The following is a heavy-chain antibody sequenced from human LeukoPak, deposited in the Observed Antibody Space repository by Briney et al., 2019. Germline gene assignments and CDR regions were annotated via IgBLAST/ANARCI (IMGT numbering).Heavy chain of an antibody. CDR1: GGSISSRSHS. V-gene: IGHV4-39*01. J-gene: IGHJ3*02. CDR2: LYYSGST. CDR3: ARWEESDAFDI. Sequence: SETLSLTCTVSGGSISSRSHSWGWIRQPPGKGLEWIGSLYYSGSTYYNPSLKSRVTISVGTSKNQFSLKLSSVTAADTALYYCARWEESDAFDIWGQGTMVTVSS. D-gene: IGHD1-26*01.